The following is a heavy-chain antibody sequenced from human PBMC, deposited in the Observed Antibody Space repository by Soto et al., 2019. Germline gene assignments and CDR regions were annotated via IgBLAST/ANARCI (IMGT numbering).Heavy chain of an antibody. Sequence: EVQLVESGGGLVQPGRSLRLSCAASGFTFDDYAMHWVRQAPGKGLEWVSGISWNSGSIGYADSVKGRFTISRDNAKNSLYLQMNSLRAEDTAVYYCAKDSAVTIPSNSYGMDVWGQGTTVTVSS. CDR3: AKDSAVTIPSNSYGMDV. CDR2: ISWNSGSI. CDR1: GFTFDDYA. J-gene: IGHJ6*02. D-gene: IGHD4-17*01. V-gene: IGHV3-9*01.